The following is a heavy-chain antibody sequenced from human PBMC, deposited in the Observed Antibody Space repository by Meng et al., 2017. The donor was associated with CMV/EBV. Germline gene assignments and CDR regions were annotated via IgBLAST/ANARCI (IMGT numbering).Heavy chain of an antibody. CDR3: ATLYYYDSSPPGETNDAFDI. V-gene: IGHV1-24*01. CDR2: FDPEDGET. Sequence: GESLKISCAASGYTLTELSMHWVRQAPGKGLEWMGGFDPEDGETIYAQKFQGRVTMTEDTSTDTAYMELSSLRSEDTAVYYCATLYYYDSSPPGETNDAFDIWGQGTMVTVSS. J-gene: IGHJ3*02. D-gene: IGHD3-22*01. CDR1: GYTLTELS.